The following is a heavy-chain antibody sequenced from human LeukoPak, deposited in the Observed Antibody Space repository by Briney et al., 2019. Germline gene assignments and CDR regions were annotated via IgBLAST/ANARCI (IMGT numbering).Heavy chain of an antibody. J-gene: IGHJ4*02. Sequence: GGSLRLSCAASGFTFSSYAMHWVRQAPGKGLEWVAVISYDGSNKYYADSVKGRFTISRDNSKNTLYLQMNSLRAEDTAVYYCARGIYYYDSSGYIGWGQGTLVTVSS. V-gene: IGHV3-30-3*01. CDR3: ARGIYYYDSSGYIG. CDR1: GFTFSSYA. D-gene: IGHD3-22*01. CDR2: ISYDGSNK.